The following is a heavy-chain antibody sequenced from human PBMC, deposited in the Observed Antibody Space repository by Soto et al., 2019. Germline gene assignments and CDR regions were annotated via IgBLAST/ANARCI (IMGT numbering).Heavy chain of an antibody. J-gene: IGHJ6*03. Sequence: EVLLVESGGGLVQPGGSLRLSCAASGFPFSTYDMHWVRQSPGKGLEWISAIGAAGDTYYSDSMKGRFTISRDNAKSSLYLQMHSLSAGDSAVYYCSRGPVAGPSYYYMDMWGKGTTVIVSS. CDR3: SRGPVAGPSYYYMDM. CDR2: IGAAGDT. V-gene: IGHV3-13*01. D-gene: IGHD6-19*01. CDR1: GFPFSTYD.